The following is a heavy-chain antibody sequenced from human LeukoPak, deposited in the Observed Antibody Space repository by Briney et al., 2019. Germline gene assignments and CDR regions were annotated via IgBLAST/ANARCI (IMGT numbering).Heavy chain of an antibody. D-gene: IGHD6-6*01. Sequence: SETLSLTCTVSRGSISSSVYYWAWIRQPPGKGLEWIGSIYYSGSTYYNPSLKSRVTISVDTSKNQFSLKLSSVTAADTAVYYCAREVVGSSSFYYYMDVWGKGTTVTVSS. CDR3: AREVVGSSSFYYYMDV. CDR1: RGSISSSVYY. J-gene: IGHJ6*03. V-gene: IGHV4-39*07. CDR2: IYYSGST.